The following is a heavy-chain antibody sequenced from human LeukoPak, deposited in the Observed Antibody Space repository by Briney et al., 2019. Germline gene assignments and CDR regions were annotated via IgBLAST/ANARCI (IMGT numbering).Heavy chain of an antibody. J-gene: IGHJ6*02. D-gene: IGHD3-22*01. CDR2: ISSSGGTI. CDR1: GFTFSSYE. Sequence: PGGSLRLSCAASGFTFSSYEMNWVRQAPGKGLEWVSYISSSGGTIYYADSVKGRFTISRDNAKNSLYLQMNSLRAEDTAVYYCARGTHYYDSSGYYYYYGMDVWGQGTTVTVSS. CDR3: ARGTHYYDSSGYYYYYGMDV. V-gene: IGHV3-48*03.